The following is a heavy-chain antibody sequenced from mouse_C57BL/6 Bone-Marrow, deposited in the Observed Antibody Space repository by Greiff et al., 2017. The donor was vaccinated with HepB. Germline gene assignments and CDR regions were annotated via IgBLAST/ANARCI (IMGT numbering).Heavy chain of an antibody. CDR1: GYTFTSYW. J-gene: IGHJ4*01. V-gene: IGHV1-50*01. CDR2: IDPSDSYT. D-gene: IGHD2-4*01. CDR3: ARDDWDAMDY. Sequence: QVQLQQPGAELVKPRASVKLSCKASGYTFTSYWMQWVKQRPGQGLEWIGEIDPSDSYTNYNQKFKGKATLTVDTSSSTAYMQLSSLTSEDSAVYYCARDDWDAMDYWGQGTSVTVSS.